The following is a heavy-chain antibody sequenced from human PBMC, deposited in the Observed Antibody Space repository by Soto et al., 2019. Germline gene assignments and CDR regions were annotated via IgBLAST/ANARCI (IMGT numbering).Heavy chain of an antibody. CDR2: ISGSGGST. CDR1: GFTFSSYA. CDR3: AKQRFLEWLLYYYYYYMDV. J-gene: IGHJ6*03. Sequence: PGGSLRLSCAASGFTFSSYAMSWVRQAPGKGLEWVSAISGSGGSTYYADSVKGRFTISRDNSKNTLYLQMNSLRAEDTAVYYCAKQRFLEWLLYYYYYYMDVWGKGTTVTVSS. D-gene: IGHD3-3*01. V-gene: IGHV3-23*01.